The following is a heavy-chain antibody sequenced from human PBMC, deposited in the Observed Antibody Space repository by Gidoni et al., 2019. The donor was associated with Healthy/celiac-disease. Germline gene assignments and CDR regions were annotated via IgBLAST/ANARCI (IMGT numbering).Heavy chain of an antibody. V-gene: IGHV4-34*01. J-gene: IGHJ4*02. CDR3: ARARRLYPLGFDY. CDR1: GGSFSGYY. D-gene: IGHD3-10*01. Sequence: QVQLQQWGAGLLKPSETLSLTCAVYGGSFSGYYWSWIRQPPGKGLEWIGEINHSGSTNDNPSLKSRVTISVDTSKNQFSLKLSSVTAADTAVYYCARARRLYPLGFDYWGQGTLVTVSS. CDR2: INHSGST.